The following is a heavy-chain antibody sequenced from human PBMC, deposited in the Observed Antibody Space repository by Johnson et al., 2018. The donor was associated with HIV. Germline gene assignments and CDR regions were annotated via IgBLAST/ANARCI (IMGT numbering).Heavy chain of an antibody. CDR3: ASPLEAAAGPMDAFDI. J-gene: IGHJ3*02. D-gene: IGHD6-13*01. V-gene: IGHV3-30-3*01. CDR1: GFTFSSYA. CDR2: ISYDGSNK. Sequence: VQLVESGGGVVQPGRSLRLSCAASGFTFSSYAMHWVRQAPGKGLEWVAVISYDGSNKYYADSVTGRFPTSRDNSKNTLYLQMNSLRAEDTAVYYCASPLEAAAGPMDAFDIWGQRTMVTVSS.